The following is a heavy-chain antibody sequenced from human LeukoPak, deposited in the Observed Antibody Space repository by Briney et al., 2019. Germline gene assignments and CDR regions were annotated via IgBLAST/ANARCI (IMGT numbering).Heavy chain of an antibody. V-gene: IGHV1-2*02. CDR1: GCTFNGYY. J-gene: IGHJ3*02. CDR3: ARDRSGGSYYRAPDDAFDI. D-gene: IGHD1-26*01. CDR2: INPNSGGA. Sequence: GASVKVSCKASGCTFNGYYMHWVRQAPGQGLEWMGWINPNSGGANYAQKFQGRVTMTRDTSISTAYMELSRLRSDDTAVYYCARDRSGGSYYRAPDDAFDIWGQGTMVTVSS.